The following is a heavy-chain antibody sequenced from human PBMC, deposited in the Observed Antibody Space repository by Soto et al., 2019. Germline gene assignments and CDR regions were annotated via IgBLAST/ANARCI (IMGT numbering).Heavy chain of an antibody. CDR2: IDPSDSYT. J-gene: IGHJ6*02. Sequence: WWGWARQPPGKGLEWMGRIDPSDSYTNYSPSFQGHVTISADKSISTAYLQWSSLKASDTAMYYCARLRNGGNMYVWGQGTTVTVSS. CDR1: W. CDR3: ARLRNGGNMYV. V-gene: IGHV5-10-1*01. D-gene: IGHD2-15*01.